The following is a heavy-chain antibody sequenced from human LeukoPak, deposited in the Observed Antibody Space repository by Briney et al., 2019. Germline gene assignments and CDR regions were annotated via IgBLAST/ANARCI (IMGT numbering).Heavy chain of an antibody. J-gene: IGHJ4*02. D-gene: IGHD6-6*01. CDR1: GYTFTGYY. V-gene: IGHV1-2*02. Sequence: APVKVSCKASGYTFTGYYMHWVRQAPGQGLEWMGWINPNSGGTNYAQKFQGRVTMTRDTSISTAYMELSRLRSDDTAVYYCARGPSAIAARPLSNDYWGQGTLVTVSS. CDR3: ARGPSAIAARPLSNDY. CDR2: INPNSGGT.